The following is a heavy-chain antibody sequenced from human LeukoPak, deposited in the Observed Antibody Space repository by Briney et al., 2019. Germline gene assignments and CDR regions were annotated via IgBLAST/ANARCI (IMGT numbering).Heavy chain of an antibody. V-gene: IGHV4-39*01. CDR3: ARHSPRRDGYKIDY. CDR2: IYYSGST. J-gene: IGHJ4*02. D-gene: IGHD5-24*01. Sequence: SETLSLTCTVSGGSISSSSYYWGWIRQPPGKGLEWTGSIYYSGSTYYNPSLKSRGTISVDTSKNQFSLKLSSVTAADTAVYYCARHSPRRDGYKIDYWGQGNLVTVSS. CDR1: GGSISSSSYY.